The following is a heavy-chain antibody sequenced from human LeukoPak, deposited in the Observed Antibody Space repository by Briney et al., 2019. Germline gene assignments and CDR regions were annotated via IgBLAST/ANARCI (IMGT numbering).Heavy chain of an antibody. Sequence: GGSLRLSCAASGFTFSDNYMSWIRQAPGKGLEWVSYISSSGNTTYNADSVQGRFSITRDNAKNSLYLQMNSLRAEDTAVYYCARDGGSAWFLDYWGQGTLVTVSS. CDR1: GFTFSDNY. J-gene: IGHJ4*02. D-gene: IGHD6-19*01. CDR2: ISSSGNTT. V-gene: IGHV3-11*04. CDR3: ARDGGSAWFLDY.